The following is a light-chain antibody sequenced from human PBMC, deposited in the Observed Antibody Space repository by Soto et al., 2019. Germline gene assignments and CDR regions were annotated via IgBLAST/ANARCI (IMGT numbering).Light chain of an antibody. J-gene: IGKJ3*01. CDR2: HTS. CDR1: QSVNSNF. Sequence: EIVLTQSPGTLSLSPGERATLSCRASQSVNSNFLAWYQLKPGQAPRLLIYHTSSRATGIPDRFSGSGSGTDFTLTIRRLEPEDFAVYFCQQYGASPTFGPGTKV. V-gene: IGKV3-20*01. CDR3: QQYGASPT.